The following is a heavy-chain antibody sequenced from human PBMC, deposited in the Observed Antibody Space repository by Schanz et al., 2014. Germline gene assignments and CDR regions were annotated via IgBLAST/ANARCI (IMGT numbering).Heavy chain of an antibody. D-gene: IGHD6-13*01. Sequence: EVRLVESGGGLVKPGGSLRLSCAASGFTVSNSYIHWVRQAPGKGLEWVSGIGGSGDSTHYADSVKGRFTTSRDNGKKSMYLQMNSLRAEDTAVYYCARLDSSSWYPRYWGKGTLVTVSS. CDR1: GFTVSNSY. V-gene: IGHV3-21*04. CDR3: ARLDSSSWYPRY. J-gene: IGHJ4*02. CDR2: IGGSGDST.